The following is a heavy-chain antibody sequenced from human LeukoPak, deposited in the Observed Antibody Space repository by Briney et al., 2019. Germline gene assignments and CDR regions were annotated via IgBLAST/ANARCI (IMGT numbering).Heavy chain of an antibody. CDR1: GITFSSHA. CDR2: ISGSGDHT. Sequence: PGGSLRLSCAASGITFSSHAMSWVRQAPGKGLEWVSLISGSGDHTYYGDSVKGRFTISRDNSTNRLYLQMNSLRPEDTAVYYCAKGGAATMRDGYNYYYYYMEVWGRGTTVTVSS. J-gene: IGHJ6*03. D-gene: IGHD5-24*01. CDR3: AKGGAATMRDGYNYYYYYMEV. V-gene: IGHV3-23*01.